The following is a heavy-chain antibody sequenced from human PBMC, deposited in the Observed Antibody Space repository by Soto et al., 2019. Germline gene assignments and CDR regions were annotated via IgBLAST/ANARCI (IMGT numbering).Heavy chain of an antibody. J-gene: IGHJ1*01. CDR3: ARGRSYGFNS. Sequence: PSETLSLTCGVYNGSLSTHFWSCIRQSPVKGLEWIVEINHRGSTNYNPSLKSRVSISIDMSQNQVSLKVTSVTAADTAMYYCARGRSYGFNSWGQGTLVTVS. CDR2: INHRGST. V-gene: IGHV4-34*01. CDR1: NGSLSTHF. D-gene: IGHD5-18*01.